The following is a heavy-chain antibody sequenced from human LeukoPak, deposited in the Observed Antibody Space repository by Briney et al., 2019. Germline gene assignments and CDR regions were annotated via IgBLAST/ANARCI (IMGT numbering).Heavy chain of an antibody. V-gene: IGHV3-23*01. D-gene: IGHD2-21*02. CDR1: GFTFSSYA. CDR3: AKDMSAYCGGDCYYDY. J-gene: IGHJ4*02. CDR2: ISGSGGST. Sequence: PGGSLRLSCAASGFTFSSYAMSWVRQAPGKGLEWVSAISGSGGSTYYADSVKGRFTISRDTSKNALYLQMNSLRAEDTAVYYCAKDMSAYCGGDCYYDYWGQGTLVTVSS.